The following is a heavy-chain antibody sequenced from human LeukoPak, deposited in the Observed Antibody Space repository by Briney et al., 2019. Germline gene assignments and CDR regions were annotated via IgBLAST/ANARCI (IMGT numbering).Heavy chain of an antibody. D-gene: IGHD4-17*01. CDR2: ISACNGNT. CDR1: GYTSTSYG. V-gene: IGHV1-18*01. J-gene: IGHJ6*02. CDR3: ARVHGDYFVYYYGMDV. Sequence: ASVKVSCKASGYTSTSYGISWVRQAPGQGLEWMGWISACNGNTNYAQKLQGRVTMTTDTSTSTAYMELRSLRSDDTAVYYCARVHGDYFVYYYGMDVWGQGTTVTVSS.